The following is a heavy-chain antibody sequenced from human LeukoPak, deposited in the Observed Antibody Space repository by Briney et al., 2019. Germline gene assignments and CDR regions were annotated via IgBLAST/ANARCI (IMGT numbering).Heavy chain of an antibody. CDR2: ISGSGGST. Sequence: GGSLRLSCAASGFTFSSYAMSWVRQAPGKGLEWVSAISGSGGSTYYADSVKGRFTISRDNSKNTLYLQMNSLRAEDTAVYYRAKGSYSSGWYSFDYWGQGTLVTVSS. D-gene: IGHD6-19*01. CDR1: GFTFSSYA. J-gene: IGHJ4*02. V-gene: IGHV3-23*01. CDR3: AKGSYSSGWYSFDY.